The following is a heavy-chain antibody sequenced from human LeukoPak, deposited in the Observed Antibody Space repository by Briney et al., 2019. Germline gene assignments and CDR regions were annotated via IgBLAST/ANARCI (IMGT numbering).Heavy chain of an antibody. CDR2: ISGSGGST. Sequence: PGGSLRLSCAASGFTFSSYAMSWVRQAPGKGLEWVSAISGSGGSTYYADSVKGRFTISRDNSKNTLYLQMNSLRAEDTAVYYCAKSDIVATINSSPTDYWGQGTLVTVSS. V-gene: IGHV3-23*01. J-gene: IGHJ4*02. D-gene: IGHD5-12*01. CDR1: GFTFSSYA. CDR3: AKSDIVATINSSPTDY.